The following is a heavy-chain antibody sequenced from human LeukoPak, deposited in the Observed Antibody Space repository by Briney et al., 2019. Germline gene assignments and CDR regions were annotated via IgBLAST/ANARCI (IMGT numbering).Heavy chain of an antibody. CDR2: IVVGSGNT. CDR3: AADRDYYGSGGDAFDL. V-gene: IGHV1-58*02. Sequence: SVKVSCKASGFTFTSSAMQWVRQARGQRLEWIGWIVVGSGNTNYPQKFQERVTITRDMSTTTAYMELSSLRSEDTAMYYCAADRDYYGSGGDAFDLWGQGTMVIVSS. J-gene: IGHJ3*01. CDR1: GFTFTSSA. D-gene: IGHD3-10*01.